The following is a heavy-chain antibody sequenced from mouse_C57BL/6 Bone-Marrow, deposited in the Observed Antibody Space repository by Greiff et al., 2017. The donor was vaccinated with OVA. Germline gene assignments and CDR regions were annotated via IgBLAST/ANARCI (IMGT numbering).Heavy chain of an antibody. Sequence: EVNLVESGGGLVKPGGSLKLSCAASGFTFSSYAMSWVRQTPEKRLEWVATISAGGSYTYYPDNVKGRFTISRDNAKNNLYLQMSHLKSEDTAMYYCARDTTVVALDYWGQGTTLTVSS. CDR1: GFTFSSYA. J-gene: IGHJ2*01. V-gene: IGHV5-4*01. CDR3: ARDTTVVALDY. D-gene: IGHD1-1*01. CDR2: ISAGGSYT.